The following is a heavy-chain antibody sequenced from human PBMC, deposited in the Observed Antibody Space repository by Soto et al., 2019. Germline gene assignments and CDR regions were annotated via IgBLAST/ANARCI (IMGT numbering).Heavy chain of an antibody. CDR1: GYTFTGYY. Sequence: ASVKVSCKASGYTFTGYYMHWVRQAPGQGLEWMGWINPNSGGTNYAQKFQGRVTITADKSTSTAYMELSSLRSEDTAVYYCAREGYCSGGSCYEVAYYFDYWGQGTLVTVSS. J-gene: IGHJ4*02. CDR2: INPNSGGT. CDR3: AREGYCSGGSCYEVAYYFDY. D-gene: IGHD2-15*01. V-gene: IGHV1-2*02.